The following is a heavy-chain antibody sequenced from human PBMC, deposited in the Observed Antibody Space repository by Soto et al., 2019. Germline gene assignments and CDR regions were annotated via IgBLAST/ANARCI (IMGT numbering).Heavy chain of an antibody. V-gene: IGHV1-69*06. Sequence: QVQLVQSGAEVKKPGSSVKVSCKASGGTFSSYAISWVRQAPGQGLEWMGGIIPIFGTANYAQKFQGRVTITADKSTSTAYMELSSLRSEDTAVYYCASGPKDDYSDSSGSPLDYWGQGTLVTVSS. D-gene: IGHD3-22*01. CDR3: ASGPKDDYSDSSGSPLDY. J-gene: IGHJ4*02. CDR2: IIPIFGTA. CDR1: GGTFSSYA.